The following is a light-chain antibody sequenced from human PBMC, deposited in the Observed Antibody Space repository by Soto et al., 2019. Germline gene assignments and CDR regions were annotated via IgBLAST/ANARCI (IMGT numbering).Light chain of an antibody. V-gene: IGKV1-39*01. J-gene: IGKJ4*01. Sequence: DIQMTQSPSSLSASVGDRVTIPCRSSQSIKNYLNWYQQKPGKAPELLIYAASSLQSGVPSRFSGSGSGTDFTLTISSLQPEDVATYYCQQLNSYPLTFGEGTKVDIK. CDR1: QSIKNY. CDR3: QQLNSYPLT. CDR2: AAS.